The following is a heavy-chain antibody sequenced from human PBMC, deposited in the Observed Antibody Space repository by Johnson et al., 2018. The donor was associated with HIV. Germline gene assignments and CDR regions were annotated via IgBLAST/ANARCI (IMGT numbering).Heavy chain of an antibody. V-gene: IGHV3-23*04. Sequence: VQLVESGGGLVQPGGSLRLSCAASGFTFSSYAMSWVRQAPGKGLEWVSAISGSGGSTYYADSVKGRFTISRDNAKNSLYLQMNSLRAEDTALYYCARERSLVRGVMPGAFDIWGQGTMVTVSS. D-gene: IGHD3-10*01. J-gene: IGHJ3*02. CDR2: ISGSGGST. CDR1: GFTFSSYA. CDR3: ARERSLVRGVMPGAFDI.